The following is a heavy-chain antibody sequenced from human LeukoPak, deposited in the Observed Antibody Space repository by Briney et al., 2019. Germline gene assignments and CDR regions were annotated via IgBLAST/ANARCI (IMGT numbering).Heavy chain of an antibody. CDR3: ARDTYDILTGYYKWAFDI. J-gene: IGHJ3*02. CDR2: ISSSSSYI. D-gene: IGHD3-9*01. CDR1: GFTFSSYT. Sequence: GGSLRLSCAASGFTFSSYTMNWVRQAPGKGLEWVSSISSSSSYIYHADSVKGRFTISRDNAKNSLYLQMNSLRAEDTAVYYCARDTYDILTGYYKWAFDIWGQGTMVTVSS. V-gene: IGHV3-21*06.